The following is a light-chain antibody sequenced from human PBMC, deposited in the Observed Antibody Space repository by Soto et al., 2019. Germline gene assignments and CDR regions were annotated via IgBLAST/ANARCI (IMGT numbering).Light chain of an antibody. V-gene: IGLV1-44*01. CDR3: AEWDDSLRAVV. CDR2: RNH. CDR1: GSNIGTYA. Sequence: QSVLTQSPSASATPGQRVTISCSGSGSNIGTYAVNWYQQLPGTAPTLLIFRNHQRPSGVPDRFSGSKSGTAASLAISGPQSEDEADYYCAEWDDSLRAVVFGGGTKLTVL. J-gene: IGLJ2*01.